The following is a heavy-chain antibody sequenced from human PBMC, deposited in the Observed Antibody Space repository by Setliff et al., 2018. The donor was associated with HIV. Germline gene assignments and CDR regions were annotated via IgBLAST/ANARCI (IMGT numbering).Heavy chain of an antibody. J-gene: IGHJ4*02. CDR2: FDPEDGET. Sequence: ASVKVSCKVSGYTLTELSRHWVRQAPGKGLEWMGGFDPEDGETIYAQKFQGRVTMTEDTSTDTAYMELSSLRSEDTAVYYCARASTPYSSNWYWYFDYWGQGTLVTVSS. D-gene: IGHD6-13*01. CDR3: ARASTPYSSNWYWYFDY. V-gene: IGHV1-24*01. CDR1: GYTLTELS.